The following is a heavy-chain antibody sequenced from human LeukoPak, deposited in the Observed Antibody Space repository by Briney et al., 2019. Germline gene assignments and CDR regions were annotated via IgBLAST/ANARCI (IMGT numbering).Heavy chain of an antibody. CDR1: GGSFSGYY. V-gene: IGHV4-34*01. D-gene: IGHD3-10*01. J-gene: IGHJ4*02. Sequence: PSETLSLTCAVYGGSFSGYYWSWIRQPPGKGLEWIGEINHSGSTNYNPSLKSRVTISVDTSKNQFSLKLSSVTAADTAVCYCARGATLYFFDYWGQGTLVTVSS. CDR2: INHSGST. CDR3: ARGATLYFFDY.